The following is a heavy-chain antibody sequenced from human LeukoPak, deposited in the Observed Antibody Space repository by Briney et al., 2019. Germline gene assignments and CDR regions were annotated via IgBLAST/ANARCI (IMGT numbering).Heavy chain of an antibody. CDR2: ISGSGGST. V-gene: IGHV3-23*01. CDR3: AKTGRYFDWFRDAFDI. J-gene: IGHJ3*02. Sequence: GSLRLSCAASGLTFSSYAMTWVRQAPGKGLEWVSAISGSGGSTYYADSVKGRFTISRDNSKNTLYLQMNSLRAEDTAVYYCAKTGRYFDWFRDAFDIWGQGTMVTVSP. CDR1: GLTFSSYA. D-gene: IGHD3-9*01.